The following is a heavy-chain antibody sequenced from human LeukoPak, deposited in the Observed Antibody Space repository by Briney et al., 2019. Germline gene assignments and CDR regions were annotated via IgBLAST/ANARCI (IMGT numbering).Heavy chain of an antibody. V-gene: IGHV1-69*13. J-gene: IGHJ4*02. CDR1: GYTFTSYA. Sequence: ASVKVSCKASGYTFTSYAMNWVRQAPGQGLEWMGGIIPIFGTANYAQKFQGRVTITADESTSTAYMELSSLRSEDTAVYYCARDGHWEVTRGHYFDYWGQGTLVTVSS. CDR3: ARDGHWEVTRGHYFDY. D-gene: IGHD4-11*01. CDR2: IIPIFGTA.